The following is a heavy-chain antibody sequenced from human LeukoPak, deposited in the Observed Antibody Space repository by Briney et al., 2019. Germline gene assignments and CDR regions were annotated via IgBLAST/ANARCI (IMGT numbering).Heavy chain of an antibody. V-gene: IGHV3-11*06. CDR2: INSRGTYI. D-gene: IGHD1-1*01. J-gene: IGHJ4*02. Sequence: GGSLRLSCAASGFTFSDYFMSWVRQAPGKGLEWLSYINSRGTYIDYAESLKGRITISRDNAQNSLYLQMNSLRVEDTAVYYCARSGREATEIDYWGQGTLVTVSS. CDR3: ARSGREATEIDY. CDR1: GFTFSDYF.